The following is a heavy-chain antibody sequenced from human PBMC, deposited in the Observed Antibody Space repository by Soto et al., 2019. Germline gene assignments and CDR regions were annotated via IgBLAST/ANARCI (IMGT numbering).Heavy chain of an antibody. J-gene: IGHJ4*02. D-gene: IGHD6-19*01. CDR1: GFTFSNYG. CDR2: TSDGST. Sequence: EVQLLGSGGGSVQPGGSLRLSCAASGFTFSNYGMTWVRQAPGKGLEWLSATSDGSTFYRESVKGRFTMSRDDSINLLFLHMSSLRDADTATYYCARLVPGTWFGDYWGQGILVSVAS. V-gene: IGHV3-23*01. CDR3: ARLVPGTWFGDY.